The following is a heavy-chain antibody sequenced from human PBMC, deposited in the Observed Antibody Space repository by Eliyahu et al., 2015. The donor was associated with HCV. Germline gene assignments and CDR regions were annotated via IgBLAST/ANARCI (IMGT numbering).Heavy chain of an antibody. D-gene: IGHD4-17*01. V-gene: IGHV1-46*01. CDR3: ARLTYGDYRSFDP. Sequence: QLVQSGAEVRKPGASVTVSCKASGYTFTTNYIHWVRQAPGQGLEWMGIINPGSGRTTYAQNFQGRVTLTRDTSTSTVYMEVTGLGSEDTTVYYCARLTYGDYRSFDPWGQGTLVTVSS. J-gene: IGHJ5*02. CDR2: INPGSGRT. CDR1: GYTFTTNY.